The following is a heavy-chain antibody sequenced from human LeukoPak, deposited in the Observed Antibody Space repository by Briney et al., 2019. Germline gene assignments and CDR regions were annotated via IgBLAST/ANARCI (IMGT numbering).Heavy chain of an antibody. CDR1: GGTFSSYA. Sequence: SVKVACKASGGTFSSYAISWVRQAPGQGLEWMGRIIPIFGIANYAQKFQGRVTITADKSTSTAYMELSSLRSEDTAVYYCARDQKVRYGMDVWGQGTTVTVSS. CDR2: IIPIFGIA. CDR3: ARDQKVRYGMDV. V-gene: IGHV1-69*04. D-gene: IGHD3-10*01. J-gene: IGHJ6*02.